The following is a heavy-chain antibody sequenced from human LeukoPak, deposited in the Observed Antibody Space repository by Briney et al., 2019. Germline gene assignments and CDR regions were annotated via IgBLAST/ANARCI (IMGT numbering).Heavy chain of an antibody. CDR2: IYYSGST. D-gene: IGHD3-3*01. J-gene: IGHJ5*02. Sequence: PSETLSLTCTVSGGSISSSSYYWGWIRQPPGKGLEWIGSIYYSGSTYYNPSLKSRVTISVDTSKNQFSLKLSSVTAADTAVYYCARHVTYYDFWGGPKGCWFDPWGQGTLVTVSS. CDR3: ARHVTYYDFWGGPKGCWFDP. CDR1: GGSISSSSYY. V-gene: IGHV4-39*01.